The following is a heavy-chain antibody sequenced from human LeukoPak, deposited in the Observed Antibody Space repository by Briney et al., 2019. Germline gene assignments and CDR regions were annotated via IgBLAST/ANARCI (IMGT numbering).Heavy chain of an antibody. J-gene: IGHJ6*03. D-gene: IGHD3-10*01. CDR3: ARGGSGSYYFGSYYYYYMDV. CDR2: ISAYNGNT. V-gene: IGHV1-18*01. Sequence: ASVKVSCKASGYTFTSYGISWVRQTPGQGLEWMGWISAYNGNTNYAQKLQGRVTMTTDTSTSTAYMELRSLRSDDTAVYYCARGGSGSYYFGSYYYYYMDVWGKGTTVTISS. CDR1: GYTFTSYG.